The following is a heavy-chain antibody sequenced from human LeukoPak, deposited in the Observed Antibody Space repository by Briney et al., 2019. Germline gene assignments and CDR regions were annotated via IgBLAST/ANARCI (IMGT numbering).Heavy chain of an antibody. CDR3: ARDHTAGYSNLPDAFDI. CDR1: GYTFTSYG. J-gene: IGHJ3*02. CDR2: ISAYNGNT. Sequence: ASVKVSCKASGYTFTSYGISWVRQAPGQGLEWMGWISAYNGNTSYAQKLQGRVTMTTDTSTSTAHMELRSLRSDDTAVYYCARDHTAGYSNLPDAFDIWGQGTMVTVSS. D-gene: IGHD6-13*01. V-gene: IGHV1-18*01.